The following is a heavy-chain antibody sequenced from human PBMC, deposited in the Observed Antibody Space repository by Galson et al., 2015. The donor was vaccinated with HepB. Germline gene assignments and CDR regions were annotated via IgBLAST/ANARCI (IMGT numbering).Heavy chain of an antibody. CDR1: GFTVSSNY. CDR3: AREVPTYYYDSSGYPNWYFDL. V-gene: IGHV3-53*04. D-gene: IGHD3-22*01. J-gene: IGHJ2*01. CDR2: IYSGGST. Sequence: SLRLSCAASGFTVSSNYMSWVRQAPGKGLEWVSVIYSGGSTYYADSVKGRFTIPRHNSKNTLYLQMNSLRAEDTAVYYCAREVPTYYYDSSGYPNWYFDLWGRGTLVTVSS.